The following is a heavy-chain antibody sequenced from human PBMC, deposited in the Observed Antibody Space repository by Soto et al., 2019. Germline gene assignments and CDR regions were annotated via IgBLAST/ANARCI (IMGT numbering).Heavy chain of an antibody. J-gene: IGHJ4*02. CDR3: ARWGPAARTIVTADSDY. CDR1: GFTFSSYG. Sequence: QVHLVESGGGVVQPGGSLRLSCAASGFTFSSYGMHWVRQAPGKGLEWVAVIWYDGSNRYHADSVKGRFTISRDNSKNTVYMEMNRLRVEDTAVYYCARWGPAARTIVTADSDYWGQGILVTVSS. V-gene: IGHV3-33*01. D-gene: IGHD2-2*01. CDR2: IWYDGSNR.